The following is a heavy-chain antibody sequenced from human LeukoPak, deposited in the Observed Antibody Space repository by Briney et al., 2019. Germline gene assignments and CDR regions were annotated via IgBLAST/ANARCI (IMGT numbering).Heavy chain of an antibody. CDR2: IYYSGST. J-gene: IGHJ4*02. Sequence: MTSETLSLTCTVSGGSISSSSYYWGWIRQPPGKWLEWIGSIYYSGSTYYNPSLKSRVTISVDTSKNQFSLKLSSVTAADTAVYYCARHWGYSGSYYDYWGQGNLVTVSS. V-gene: IGHV4-39*01. CDR1: GGSISSSSYY. CDR3: ARHWGYSGSYYDY. D-gene: IGHD1-26*01.